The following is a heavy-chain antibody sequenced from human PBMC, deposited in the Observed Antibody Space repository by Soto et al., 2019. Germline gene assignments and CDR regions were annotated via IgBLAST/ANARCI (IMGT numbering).Heavy chain of an antibody. CDR1: GGPFRSYA. Sequence: SVKVSCKASGGPFRSYAIGWARQAPGQGLEWMGGFIPIFGTATYAQRFQGRVTITADQSTSTAYMELSSLRSEDTAVYYCAMSYGDNRYYYGNDVWGQGTTVTVSS. CDR2: FIPIFGTA. D-gene: IGHD4-17*01. J-gene: IGHJ6*02. CDR3: AMSYGDNRYYYGNDV. V-gene: IGHV1-69*13.